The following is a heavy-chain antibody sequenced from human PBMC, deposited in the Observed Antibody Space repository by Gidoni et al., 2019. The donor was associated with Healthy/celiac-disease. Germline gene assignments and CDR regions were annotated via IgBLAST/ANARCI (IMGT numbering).Heavy chain of an antibody. V-gene: IGHV4-39*01. CDR2: IYYSWST. CDR3: ARHKYYSGGSCGFDY. CDR1: GGSISSSSDS. J-gene: IGHJ4*02. Sequence: QLQLQESGPGLVTPSETLSLTCTASGGSISSSSDSWGWLRQPPGKGLEWIGSIYYSWSTYYNPAIKSRVTISVDTTKNQFSLKLSSVTAADTAVDYCARHKYYSGGSCGFDYWGQGTLVTVSS. D-gene: IGHD2-15*01.